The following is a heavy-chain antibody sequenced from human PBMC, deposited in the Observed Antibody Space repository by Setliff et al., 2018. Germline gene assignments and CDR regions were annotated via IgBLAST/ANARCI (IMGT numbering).Heavy chain of an antibody. CDR1: GFTLRHFA. V-gene: IGHV3-23*01. J-gene: IGHJ4*02. CDR2: ITGSGDIT. CDR3: AKPQLELRWGFES. D-gene: IGHD1-7*01. Sequence: LRLSCAASGFTLRHFAVTWVRQTPGRGLEWVSSITGSGDITKYGDSVKGRFTIFRDGSKNTLYLQMTSLRAEDTAVYYCAKPQLELRWGFESWGQGTLVTVSS.